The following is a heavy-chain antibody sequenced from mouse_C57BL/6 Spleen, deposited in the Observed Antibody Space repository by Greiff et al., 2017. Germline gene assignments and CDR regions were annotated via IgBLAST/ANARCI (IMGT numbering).Heavy chain of an antibody. CDR1: GFTFSSYA. D-gene: IGHD2-4*01. CDR2: ISDGGSYT. CDR3: ARGDYDRDWYFDV. V-gene: IGHV5-4*03. Sequence: EVMLVESGGGLVKPGGSLKLSCAASGFTFSSYAMSWVRQTPEKRLEWVATISDGGSYTYYPDNVKGRFTISRDNAKNNLYLQMSHLKSEDTAMYYCARGDYDRDWYFDVWGTGTTVTVSS. J-gene: IGHJ1*03.